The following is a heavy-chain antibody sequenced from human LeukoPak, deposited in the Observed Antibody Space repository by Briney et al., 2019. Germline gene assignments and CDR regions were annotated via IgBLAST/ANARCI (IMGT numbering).Heavy chain of an antibody. CDR2: ISSSSVYM. Sequence: GGSLRLSCEASGFTFGSYSMNWVRQAPGKGLEWVSSISSSSVYMYYADSVKGRFTVSRDNAKNSLYLHMNSLRAEDTAVYYCATDVNTTPRQTDLDYWGQGTLVTVSS. J-gene: IGHJ4*02. CDR3: ATDVNTTPRQTDLDY. V-gene: IGHV3-21*01. D-gene: IGHD1-1*01. CDR1: GFTFGSYS.